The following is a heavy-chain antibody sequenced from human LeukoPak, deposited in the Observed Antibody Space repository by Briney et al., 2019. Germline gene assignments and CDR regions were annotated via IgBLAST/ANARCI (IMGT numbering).Heavy chain of an antibody. Sequence: SVKVSCKASGGTFSSYAISWVRQAPGQGLGWMGGIIPIFGTANYAQKFQGRVTITADKSTSTAYMELSSLRSEDTAVYYCARSVSGSYKPFDYWGQGTLVTVFS. J-gene: IGHJ4*02. CDR3: ARSVSGSYKPFDY. D-gene: IGHD3-10*01. V-gene: IGHV1-69*06. CDR2: IIPIFGTA. CDR1: GGTFSSYA.